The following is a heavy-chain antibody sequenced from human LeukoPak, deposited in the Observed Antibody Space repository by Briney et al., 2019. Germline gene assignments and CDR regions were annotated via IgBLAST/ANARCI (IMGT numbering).Heavy chain of an antibody. CDR1: GFSFSSYA. D-gene: IGHD2-21*02. J-gene: IGHJ2*01. CDR3: GRRPVNGVTAYWYFDL. Sequence: GGSLRLSCAASGFSFSSYAMSWVRQAPGKGLEWVSTISGSGGSTHYVDSVKGRFTISRDNSKLTPYLQLNSLRADDTAVYYCGRRPVNGVTAYWYFDLWGRGTLVTVSS. CDR2: ISGSGGST. V-gene: IGHV3-23*01.